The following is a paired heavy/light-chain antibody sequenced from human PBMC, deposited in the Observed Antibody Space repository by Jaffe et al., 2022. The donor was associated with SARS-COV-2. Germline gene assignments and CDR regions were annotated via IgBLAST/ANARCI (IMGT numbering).Light chain of an antibody. Sequence: DIQMTQSPSTLSASVGDTVTITCRASQSVSTWLAWYQQKPGKAPKLLIYKASSLESGVPSRFSGSGSGTEFTLTISSLQADDFATYYCQQYNSYSTFGQGTKVEIK. J-gene: IGKJ1*01. CDR2: KAS. CDR3: QQYNSYST. CDR1: QSVSTW. V-gene: IGKV1-5*03.
Heavy chain of an antibody. Sequence: EVQLVESGGGLVQPGGSLRLSCAASGFTVSSNYMSWVRQAPEKGLEWVSVIYSGGSRDYTDSVRGRFTISRDSSKNTLYLQMNSLKPEDTAVYYCARVPYSGSWSAGMGVWGQGTTVTVSS. CDR1: GFTVSSNY. D-gene: IGHD6-13*01. J-gene: IGHJ6*02. V-gene: IGHV3-66*02. CDR2: IYSGGSR. CDR3: ARVPYSGSWSAGMGV.